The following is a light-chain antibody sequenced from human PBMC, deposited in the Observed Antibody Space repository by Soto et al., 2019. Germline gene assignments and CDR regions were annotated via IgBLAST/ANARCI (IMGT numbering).Light chain of an antibody. CDR1: QSVSSIY. CDR3: QQYGSSTFT. J-gene: IGKJ3*01. Sequence: IVLTQSPGTLSLSPGERATLSCRASQSVSSIYLAWYQQKPGQAPRLLIYGASSRATGIPDRFSGSGSGTDFTLTISRLQPEDFAVYYCQQYGSSTFTFGPGTKVDIK. CDR2: GAS. V-gene: IGKV3-20*01.